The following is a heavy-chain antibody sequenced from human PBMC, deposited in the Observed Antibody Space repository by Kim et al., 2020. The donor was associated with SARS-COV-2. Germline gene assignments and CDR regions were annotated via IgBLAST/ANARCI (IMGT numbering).Heavy chain of an antibody. D-gene: IGHD3-9*01. CDR3: TRQVRYFD. Sequence: GGSLRLSCAASGFTFSGSAMHWVRQTSGKGLEWVGRIRSKTNNYATTYAASVKGRFTISRDDSKNTAYLQMNSLKTEDTAVYYCTRQVRYFDWGQGTLVT. J-gene: IGHJ4*02. CDR2: IRSKTNNYAT. CDR1: GFTFSGSA. V-gene: IGHV3-73*01.